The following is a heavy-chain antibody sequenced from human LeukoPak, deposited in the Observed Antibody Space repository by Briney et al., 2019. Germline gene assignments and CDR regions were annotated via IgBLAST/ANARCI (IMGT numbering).Heavy chain of an antibody. V-gene: IGHV4-59*01. Sequence: SETLSLTCTVSGGSISSYYWSWIRQPPGKGLEWIGYIYYSGSTNYNPSLKSRVTISVDTSKNQFSLKLSSVTAADTAVYYCARATLSGYDGSLDYWGQGTLVTVSS. CDR2: IYYSGST. CDR1: GGSISSYY. CDR3: ARATLSGYDGSLDY. D-gene: IGHD5-12*01. J-gene: IGHJ4*02.